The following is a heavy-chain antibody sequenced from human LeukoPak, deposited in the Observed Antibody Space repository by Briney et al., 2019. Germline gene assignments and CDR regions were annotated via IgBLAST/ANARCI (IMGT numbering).Heavy chain of an antibody. D-gene: IGHD3-3*01. CDR2: IIPILGIA. CDR3: ARGSVFGVVITTH. CDR1: GGTFSSYT. Sequence: SVKVSCKASGGTFSSYTISWVRQAPGQGLEWMGRIIPILGIANYAQKFQGRVTITADKSTSTAYMELSSLRSEDTAVYYCARGSVFGVVITTHWGQGTLVTVSS. J-gene: IGHJ4*02. V-gene: IGHV1-69*02.